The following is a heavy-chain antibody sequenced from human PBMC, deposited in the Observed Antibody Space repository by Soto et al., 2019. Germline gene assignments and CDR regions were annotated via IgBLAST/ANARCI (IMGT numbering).Heavy chain of an antibody. CDR1: GFTFSDHG. CDR3: AKDRTIASRNFDS. V-gene: IGHV3-23*01. CDR2: ISGSVGST. J-gene: IGHJ4*02. Sequence: PGGSLRLSCAASGFTFSDHGMHWVRQAPGKGPEWVSSISGSVGSTFYADSVKGRFTISRDNSMNTLYLQMNSLRAEDTAVYYCAKDRTIASRNFDSWGQGALVTVSS. D-gene: IGHD6-6*01.